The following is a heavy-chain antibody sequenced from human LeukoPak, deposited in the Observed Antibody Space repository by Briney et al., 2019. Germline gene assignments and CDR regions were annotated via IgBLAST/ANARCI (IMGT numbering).Heavy chain of an antibody. CDR3: TTDTAGHWYDYGDYSYYFDY. V-gene: IGHV3-15*07. Sequence: PGGSLRLSCAASGFTFSNAWMNWVRQAPGKGPEWVGRIKSKTDGGTTDYAAPVKGRFTISRDDSKNTLYLQMNSLKTEDTAVYYCTTDTAGHWYDYGDYSYYFDYWGQGTLVTVSS. CDR1: GFTFSNAW. CDR2: IKSKTDGGTT. J-gene: IGHJ4*02. D-gene: IGHD4-17*01.